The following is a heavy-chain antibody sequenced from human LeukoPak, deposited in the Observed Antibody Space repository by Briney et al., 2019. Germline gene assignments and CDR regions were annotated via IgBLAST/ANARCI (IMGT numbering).Heavy chain of an antibody. CDR1: GYTFGTHW. Sequence: GASVKVSCKASGYTFGTHWMHWVRQAPGQGLEWMVIINPSGDFRSYAQKFRGRLTVTRDMSTRTVYMELSDLRPEDTAVYYCARDYSGEWEQLTGWWFDPWGQGTLVIVSS. J-gene: IGHJ5*02. CDR2: INPSGDFR. CDR3: ARDYSGEWEQLTGWWFDP. V-gene: IGHV1-46*01. D-gene: IGHD1-26*01.